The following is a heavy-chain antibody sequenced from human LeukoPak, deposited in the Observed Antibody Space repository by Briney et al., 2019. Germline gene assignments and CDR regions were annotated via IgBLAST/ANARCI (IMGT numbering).Heavy chain of an antibody. J-gene: IGHJ4*02. CDR1: GYTLTELS. Sequence: ASVKVSCKVSGYTLTELSMHWVRQAPGKGLEWMGGFDPEDGETIYAQKFQGRVTMTEDTSTDTAYMELCSLRSEDTAVYYCATGTGTSYYFDYWGQGTLVTVSS. V-gene: IGHV1-24*01. D-gene: IGHD1-7*01. CDR3: ATGTGTSYYFDY. CDR2: FDPEDGET.